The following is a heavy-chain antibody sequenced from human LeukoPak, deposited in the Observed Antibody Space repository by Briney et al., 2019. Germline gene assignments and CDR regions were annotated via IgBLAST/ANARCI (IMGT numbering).Heavy chain of an antibody. CDR3: ARSDVSPRNWFDP. CDR2: ISTNNGNS. Sequence: ASVKVSCKASGYPFTRYGFSWVRQAPGQGLEWMGWISTNNGNSNYAQKFQGRVTMTTDTSTSTAYMELNRLNSDDTAVYYCARSDVSPRNWFDPWGQGTLVTVSS. D-gene: IGHD5/OR15-5a*01. J-gene: IGHJ5*02. V-gene: IGHV1-18*01. CDR1: GYPFTRYG.